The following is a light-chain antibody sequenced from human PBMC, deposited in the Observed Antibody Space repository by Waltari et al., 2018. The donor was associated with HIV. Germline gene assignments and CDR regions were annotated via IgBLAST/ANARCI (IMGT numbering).Light chain of an antibody. CDR2: SAL. Sequence: QSALTQPPSVSGAPGQRVTISCTGNRSNIGAGYFVHWYHHLPGTAPKLLVYSALNRPAGVPDRFSGSKSGTSAYLVITGLQAEDEADYYCQSYDSSLRASVFGGGTKLTVL. J-gene: IGLJ2*01. CDR1: RSNIGAGYF. V-gene: IGLV1-40*01. CDR3: QSYDSSLRASV.